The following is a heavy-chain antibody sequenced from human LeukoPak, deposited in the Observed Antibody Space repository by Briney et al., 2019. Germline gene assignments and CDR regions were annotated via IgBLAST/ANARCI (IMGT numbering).Heavy chain of an antibody. D-gene: IGHD1-26*01. CDR1: VYTLNVFF. CDR2: INPSGGST. J-gene: IGHJ5*02. Sequence: ASVKVSCKASVYTLNVFFMHWVRQAPGQGLEWMGIINPSGGSTSYAQKFQGRVTMTRDTSTSTVYMELSSLRSEDTAVYYCASWVIEGNWFDPWGQGTLVTVSS. V-gene: IGHV1-46*02. CDR3: ASWVIEGNWFDP.